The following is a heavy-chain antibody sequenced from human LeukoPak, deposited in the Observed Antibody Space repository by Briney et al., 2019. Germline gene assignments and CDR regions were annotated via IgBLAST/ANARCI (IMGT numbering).Heavy chain of an antibody. J-gene: IGHJ3*02. V-gene: IGHV7-4-1*02. Sequence: ASVKVSCKASGYTFTSYAMNWVRQAPGQGLEWMGWINTNTGNPTYAQGFTGRFVFSLDTSVSTAYLQISSLKAEDTAVYYCARDGKELRYFDWLLSRNAFDIWGQGTMVTVSS. CDR1: GYTFTSYA. D-gene: IGHD3-9*01. CDR3: ARDGKELRYFDWLLSRNAFDI. CDR2: INTNTGNP.